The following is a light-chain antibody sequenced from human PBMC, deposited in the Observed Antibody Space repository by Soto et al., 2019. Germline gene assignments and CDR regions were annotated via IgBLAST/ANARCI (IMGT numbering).Light chain of an antibody. J-gene: IGLJ1*01. V-gene: IGLV2-14*03. CDR1: SSDVGGYNY. CDR2: DVS. Sequence: QSVLTQPASVSGSPGQSITISCTGTSSDVGGYNYVSWYLHHPGKAPKLIIYDVSNRPSGVSNRFSGSKSGNTASLTVSGLQAEDEADYYCCSYTSSITYVFGTGTKVT. CDR3: CSYTSSITYV.